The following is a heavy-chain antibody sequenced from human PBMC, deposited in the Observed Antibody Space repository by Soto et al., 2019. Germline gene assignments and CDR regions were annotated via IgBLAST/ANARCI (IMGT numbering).Heavy chain of an antibody. CDR2: ISYDGSNK. Sequence: QVQLVESGGGVVQPGRSLRLSCAASGFTFSSYAMHWVRQAPGKGLEWVAVISYDGSNKYYADSVKGRFTISRDNSKNTLYLQMNSLRAEDTAMYYCARSHIASRPYFDYWGQGTLVTVSS. V-gene: IGHV3-30-3*01. CDR3: ARSHIASRPYFDY. CDR1: GFTFSSYA. J-gene: IGHJ4*02. D-gene: IGHD5-12*01.